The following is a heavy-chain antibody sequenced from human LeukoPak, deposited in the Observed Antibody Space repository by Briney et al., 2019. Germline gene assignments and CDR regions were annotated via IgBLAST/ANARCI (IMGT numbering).Heavy chain of an antibody. J-gene: IGHJ4*02. Sequence: GGSLRLSCAASGXIFSSYWMTWVRQAPGKGLESVANLMQSGSEKDYVDSVKGRFTISRDNAKNSLYLQMNSLRAEDTAVYNCARVRGDYYFDYWGQGTLVTVSS. V-gene: IGHV3-7*05. CDR3: ARVRGDYYFDY. CDR1: GXIFSSYW. CDR2: LMQSGSEK. D-gene: IGHD2-21*01.